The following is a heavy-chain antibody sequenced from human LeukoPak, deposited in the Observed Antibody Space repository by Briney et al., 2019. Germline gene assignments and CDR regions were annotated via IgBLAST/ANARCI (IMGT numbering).Heavy chain of an antibody. CDR3: AKNPIGAVADLCFDY. J-gene: IGHJ4*02. CDR1: GFTFSSYG. D-gene: IGHD6-19*01. CDR2: ISGSGGST. Sequence: GGSLRLSCAASGFTFSSYGMSWVRQAPGKGLEWVSAISGSGGSTYYADSVKGRFTISRDNSKNTLYLQMNSLRAEDTAVYYCAKNPIGAVADLCFDYWGQGTLVTVSS. V-gene: IGHV3-23*01.